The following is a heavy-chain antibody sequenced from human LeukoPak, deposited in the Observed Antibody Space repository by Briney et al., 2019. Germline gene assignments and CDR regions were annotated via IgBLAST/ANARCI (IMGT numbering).Heavy chain of an antibody. D-gene: IGHD3-16*01. V-gene: IGHV4-31*03. CDR1: GGSISSGGYY. CDR2: IYYSGST. Sequence: PSETLSLTCTVSGGSISSGGYYWSWIRQHPGKGLEWIGYIYYSGSTYYNPSLKSRVTISIGTSKNQFSLKLSSVTAADTAVYYCARDGGSRGSSWFDPWGQGTLVTVSS. J-gene: IGHJ5*02. CDR3: ARDGGSRGSSWFDP.